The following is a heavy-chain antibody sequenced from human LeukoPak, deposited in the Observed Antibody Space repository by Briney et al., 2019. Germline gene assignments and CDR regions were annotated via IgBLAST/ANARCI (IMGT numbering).Heavy chain of an antibody. CDR1: GFTFSSYG. CDR3: AKDLGVVVTATHVP. Sequence: SGGSLRLSCAASGFTFSSYGMHWVRQAPGKGLEWVAVILSDGSKEFYTDSVKGRFTISRDNSKNTLYLQMNSLRAEDTAVYYCAKDLGVVVTATHVPWGQGTLVTVSS. J-gene: IGHJ5*02. D-gene: IGHD2-21*02. V-gene: IGHV3-33*06. CDR2: ILSDGSKE.